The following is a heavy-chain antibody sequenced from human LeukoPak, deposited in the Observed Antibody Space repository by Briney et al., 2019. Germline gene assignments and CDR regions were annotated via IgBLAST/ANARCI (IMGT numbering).Heavy chain of an antibody. CDR3: AKVENYYGSGGNDY. D-gene: IGHD3-10*01. CDR1: GFTFSSYA. Sequence: GSLRLSCAASGFTFSSYAMSWVRQAPGKGLGWVSAISGSGGSTYYADSVKGRFTISRDNSKNTLYLQMNSLRAEDTAVYYCAKVENYYGSGGNDYWGQGTLVTVSS. V-gene: IGHV3-23*01. J-gene: IGHJ4*02. CDR2: ISGSGGST.